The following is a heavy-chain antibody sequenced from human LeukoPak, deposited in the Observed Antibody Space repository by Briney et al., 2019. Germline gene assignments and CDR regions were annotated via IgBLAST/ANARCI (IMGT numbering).Heavy chain of an antibody. Sequence: SETLSLTCTVSGGSISSSSYYWGWIRQPPGKGLEWIGSIYYSGSTYYNPSLKSRVTISVDTSKNHFSLKLSSVTAADTAVYYCVSPKKRQLVNFDYWGQGTLVTVSS. CDR2: IYYSGST. J-gene: IGHJ4*02. D-gene: IGHD6-13*01. CDR1: GGSISSSSYY. V-gene: IGHV4-39*01. CDR3: VSPKKRQLVNFDY.